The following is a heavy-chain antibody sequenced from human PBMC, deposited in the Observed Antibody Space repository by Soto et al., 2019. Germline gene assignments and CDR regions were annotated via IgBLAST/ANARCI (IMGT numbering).Heavy chain of an antibody. J-gene: IGHJ1*01. CDR3: AMGVYHDFWSGYDGGY. Sequence: GGSLRLSCAASGFTFSSYAMSWVRQAPGKGLEWVSAISGSGGSTYYADSVKGRFTISRDNSKNTLYLQMNSLRAEDTAVYYCAMGVYHDFWSGYDGGYWGQGNLVTVSS. CDR2: ISGSGGST. D-gene: IGHD3-3*01. V-gene: IGHV3-23*01. CDR1: GFTFSSYA.